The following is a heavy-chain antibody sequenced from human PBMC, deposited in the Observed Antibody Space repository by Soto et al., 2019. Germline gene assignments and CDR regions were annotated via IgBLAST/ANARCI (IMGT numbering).Heavy chain of an antibody. Sequence: QVQLQESGPGLVKPSQTLSLTCTVSGGSISSGDFCWSWIRQPPGKGLEWIGYIYYSGSTYYNPSLTSRVTISVDTSKNQFSLKLSSVTAADTAVYYCASAGGVRSNWFDPWGQGTLVTVSS. CDR2: IYYSGST. V-gene: IGHV4-30-4*01. J-gene: IGHJ5*02. D-gene: IGHD3-10*01. CDR1: GGSISSGDFC. CDR3: ASAGGVRSNWFDP.